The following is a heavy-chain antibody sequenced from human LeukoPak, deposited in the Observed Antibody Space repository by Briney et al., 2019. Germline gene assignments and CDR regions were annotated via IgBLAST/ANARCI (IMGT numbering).Heavy chain of an antibody. Sequence: SETLSLTCTVSGGSISSYYWSWIRQPPGKGLEWIGYIYYSGSTNYNPSLKSRVTISVDTSKNQFSLELSSVTAADTAVYYCARARYRRAFDIWGQGTMVTVSS. CDR1: GGSISSYY. CDR2: IYYSGST. J-gene: IGHJ3*02. CDR3: ARARYRRAFDI. D-gene: IGHD1-26*01. V-gene: IGHV4-59*01.